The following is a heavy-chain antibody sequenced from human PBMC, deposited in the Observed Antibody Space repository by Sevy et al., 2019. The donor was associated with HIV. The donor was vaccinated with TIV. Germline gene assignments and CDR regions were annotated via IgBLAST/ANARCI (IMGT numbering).Heavy chain of an antibody. V-gene: IGHV4-61*02. CDR1: GGSIRSGNYY. CDR3: ARGLDYYDSSLGY. J-gene: IGHJ4*02. Sequence: SETLSLTCTVSGGSIRSGNYYWNWIRQPAGKGLEWIGRIYTSGNTQYNSSLKSRVTISVDTSKNQFSLELSSVTAADTAMYYCARGLDYYDSSLGYWGPGNLVTVSS. D-gene: IGHD3-22*01. CDR2: IYTSGNT.